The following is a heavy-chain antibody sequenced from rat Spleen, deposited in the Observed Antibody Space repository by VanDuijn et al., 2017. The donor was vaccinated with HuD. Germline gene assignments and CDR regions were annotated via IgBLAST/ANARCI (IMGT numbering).Heavy chain of an antibody. Sequence: EVQLVESGGGLVQPGRSLKLSCTVSGFTFSDYYMAWVRQAPKKGLEWVASISYEGDSTYYGDSVKGRFTISRDDAKSTLYLQMDSLRSEDTATYYCTTGIQPRHWGQGVMVTVSS. J-gene: IGHJ2*01. V-gene: IGHV5-20*01. CDR3: TTGIQPRH. CDR1: GFTFSDYY. CDR2: ISYEGDST. D-gene: IGHD1-5*01.